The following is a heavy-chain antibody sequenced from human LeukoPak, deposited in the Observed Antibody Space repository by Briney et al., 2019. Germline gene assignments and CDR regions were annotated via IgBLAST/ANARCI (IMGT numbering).Heavy chain of an antibody. Sequence: PSETLSLTCTVSGGFISSSSYYWGWIRQPPGKGLEWIGSISYSGSTYYNPSLMSRVTISVDTSKNQFSLNLRSVTAADTAVYYCARRRYTSSWIGAFDIWGQGTMVTVSS. J-gene: IGHJ3*02. CDR1: GGFISSSSYY. CDR2: ISYSGST. CDR3: ARRRYTSSWIGAFDI. V-gene: IGHV4-39*01. D-gene: IGHD6-13*01.